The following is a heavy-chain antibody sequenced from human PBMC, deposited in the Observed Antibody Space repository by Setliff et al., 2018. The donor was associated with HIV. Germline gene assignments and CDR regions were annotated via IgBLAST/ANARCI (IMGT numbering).Heavy chain of an antibody. V-gene: IGHV4-34*01. CDR3: AAFFVTPLTTQDF. CDR1: GGPFSDHY. J-gene: IGHJ4*02. CDR2: IHHTGYM. Sequence: PSETLSLTCAVHGGPFSDHYWNWIRQPPGKGLEWIAEIHHTGYMNYNPSLKSRVTISRDTSTNQFSLKVSSVTAADTAIYYCAAFFVTPLTTQDFWGQGTLVTAPQ. D-gene: IGHD4-17*01.